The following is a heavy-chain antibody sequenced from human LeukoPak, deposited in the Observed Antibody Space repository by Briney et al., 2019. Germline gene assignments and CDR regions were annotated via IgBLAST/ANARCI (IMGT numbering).Heavy chain of an antibody. Sequence: SVKVSCKASGGTFSSYAISWVRQAPGQGLEWMGGIIPIFGTANYAQKFQGRVTITADKSTSTAYMELSSLGSEDTAVYYCARVVVPAANHFYYYGMDVWGKGTTVTVSS. D-gene: IGHD2-2*01. CDR1: GGTFSSYA. J-gene: IGHJ6*04. CDR3: ARVVVPAANHFYYYGMDV. V-gene: IGHV1-69*06. CDR2: IIPIFGTA.